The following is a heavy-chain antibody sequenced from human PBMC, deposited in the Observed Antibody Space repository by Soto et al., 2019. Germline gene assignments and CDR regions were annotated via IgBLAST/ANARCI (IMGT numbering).Heavy chain of an antibody. CDR2: IVPAFGTP. D-gene: IGHD3-3*01. V-gene: IGHV1-69*01. J-gene: IGHJ6*02. Sequence: QVQLVQSGAEVKKPGSSVKVSCRASGGTFSNYAISWVRQAPGQGLEWMGGIVPAFGTPNYAQNLQGRITITADDYTTTVYMDLSSLRSEDTAVYYCARGATISGVAAYSYYEMEVWGQGTTVTVSS. CDR1: GGTFSNYA. CDR3: ARGATISGVAAYSYYEMEV.